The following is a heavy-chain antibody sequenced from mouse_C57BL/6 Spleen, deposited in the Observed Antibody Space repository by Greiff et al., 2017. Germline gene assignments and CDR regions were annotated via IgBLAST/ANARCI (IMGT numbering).Heavy chain of an antibody. D-gene: IGHD1-1*01. CDR3: ARLSGGSTSFDY. J-gene: IGHJ4*01. CDR2: IDPSDSYT. Sequence: QVQLQQSGAELVMPGASVKLSCKASGYTFTSYWMHWVKQRPGQGLEWIGEIDPSDSYTNYNQKFKGKSTLTVDKSSSTAYMQLSSLTSEDSAVYYGARLSGGSTSFDYWGQGTSVTVSS. CDR1: GYTFTSYW. V-gene: IGHV1-69*01.